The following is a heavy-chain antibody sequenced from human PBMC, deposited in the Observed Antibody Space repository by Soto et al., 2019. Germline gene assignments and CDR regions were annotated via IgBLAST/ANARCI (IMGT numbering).Heavy chain of an antibody. CDR2: ISGSGGST. V-gene: IGHV3-23*01. CDR3: AKDATYYDILTGHQGGWFDP. J-gene: IGHJ5*02. Sequence: PGGSLRLSCAASGFTFSSYAMSWVRQAPGKGLEWVSAISGSGGSTYYADSVKGRFTISRDNSKNTLYLQMNSLRAEDTAVYYCAKDATYYDILTGHQGGWFDPWGQGTLVTVSS. CDR1: GFTFSSYA. D-gene: IGHD3-9*01.